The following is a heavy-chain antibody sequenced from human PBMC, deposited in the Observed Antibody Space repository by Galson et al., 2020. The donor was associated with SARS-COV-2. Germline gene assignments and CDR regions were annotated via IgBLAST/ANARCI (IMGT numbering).Heavy chain of an antibody. Sequence: TGGSLRLSCAASGFTFSSYAMSWVRQAPGKGLEWGSGIRNNGGSTYYAASVKGRLSISRDNSKKTVYLEMNNLRAEDTAVYYCARVKGDQLFHWYFDLWGRGTLVTVSS. J-gene: IGHJ2*01. CDR3: ARVKGDQLFHWYFDL. CDR1: GFTFSSYA. D-gene: IGHD2-2*01. V-gene: IGHV3-23*01. CDR2: IRNNGGST.